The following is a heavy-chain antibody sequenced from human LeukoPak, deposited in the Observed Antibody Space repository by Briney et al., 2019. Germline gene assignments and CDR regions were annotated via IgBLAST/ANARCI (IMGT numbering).Heavy chain of an antibody. D-gene: IGHD6-19*01. J-gene: IGHJ4*02. CDR2: ISYDGSNE. CDR1: GFTFSSYD. CDR3: GRRGDGSGWTIGY. Sequence: GRSLGLSCTASGFTFSSYDMHWVRQAPGKGLEWVAVISYDGSNEYYVDSVKGRFTFSRDNSKNTLYLQMNTLRAEDTAVYYCGRRGDGSGWTIGYWGQGTLVTVSS. V-gene: IGHV3-30*03.